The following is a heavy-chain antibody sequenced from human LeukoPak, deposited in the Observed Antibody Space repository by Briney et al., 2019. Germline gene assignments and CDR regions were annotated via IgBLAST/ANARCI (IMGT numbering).Heavy chain of an antibody. D-gene: IGHD3-9*01. CDR3: AKANVDDILTGSYYFDY. CDR2: ISGSGGST. CDR1: GFTFSSYA. V-gene: IGHV3-23*01. Sequence: GGSLRLSCAASGFTFSSYAMSWVRQAPGKGLEWVSAISGSGGSTYYADSVKGRFTISRDNSKNTLYLQMNSLRAEDTAVYYCAKANVDDILTGSYYFDYWGQGTLVTVSS. J-gene: IGHJ4*02.